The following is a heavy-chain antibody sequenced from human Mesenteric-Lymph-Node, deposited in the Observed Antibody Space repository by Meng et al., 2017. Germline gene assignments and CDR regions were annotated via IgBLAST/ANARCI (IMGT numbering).Heavy chain of an antibody. CDR3: ARSLGYCSGGSCYYKEKYFQH. V-gene: IGHV4-61*02. D-gene: IGHD2-15*01. CDR1: GGSISSGSYY. Sequence: SETLSLTCTVSGGSISSGSYYWSWIRQPAGKGLEWIGRIYTSGSTNYNPSLKSRVTISVDTSKNQFSLKLSSVTAADTAVYYCARSLGYCSGGSCYYKEKYFQHWGQGTLVTVSS. J-gene: IGHJ1*01. CDR2: IYTSGST.